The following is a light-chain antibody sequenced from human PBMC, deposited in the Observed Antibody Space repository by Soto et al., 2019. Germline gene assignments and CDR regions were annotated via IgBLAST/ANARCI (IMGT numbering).Light chain of an antibody. V-gene: IGKV3-20*01. CDR3: QQYANSPRT. Sequence: EIVLTQYPGTLSLSPGERATLSCRASQSVSSNLAWYQQKPGQAPRLLIYGASRRATGIPDRFSGSWSGTDFTLTISILEPEDFAMYYCQQYANSPRTFGQGTKVDIK. CDR1: QSVSSN. J-gene: IGKJ1*01. CDR2: GAS.